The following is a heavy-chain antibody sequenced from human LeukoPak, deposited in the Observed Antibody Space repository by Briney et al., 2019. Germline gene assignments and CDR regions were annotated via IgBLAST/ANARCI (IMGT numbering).Heavy chain of an antibody. Sequence: SETLSLTCTVSGDSISSSYWSWIRQPPGKRLEWVGYVHYTGKTNYNPSLNNRATISVDMSKNQFSLTLTSVTLADTAVYYCARGYYDRSGSSNPFDSWGQGTLVAVSS. J-gene: IGHJ4*02. CDR3: ARGYYDRSGSSNPFDS. CDR2: VHYTGKT. V-gene: IGHV4-59*01. CDR1: GDSISSSY. D-gene: IGHD3-22*01.